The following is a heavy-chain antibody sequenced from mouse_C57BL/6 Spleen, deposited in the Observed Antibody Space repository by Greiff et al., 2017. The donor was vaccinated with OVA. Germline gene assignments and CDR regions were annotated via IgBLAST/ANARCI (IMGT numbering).Heavy chain of an antibody. J-gene: IGHJ4*01. CDR2: IHPSDSDT. D-gene: IGHD2-1*01. V-gene: IGHV1-74*01. Sequence: QVHVKQPGAELVKPGASVKVSCKASGYTFTSYWMHWVKQRPGQGLEWIGRIHPSDSDTNYNQKFKGKATLTVDKSSSTAYMQLSSLTSEDSAVYYCAIEFNLLGDYYAMDYWGQGTSVTVSS. CDR1: GYTFTSYW. CDR3: AIEFNLLGDYYAMDY.